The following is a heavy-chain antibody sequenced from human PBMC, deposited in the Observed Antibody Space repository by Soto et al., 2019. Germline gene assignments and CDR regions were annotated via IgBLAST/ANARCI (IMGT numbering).Heavy chain of an antibody. CDR3: ARASGDFVLVPGAELDY. Sequence: PGGSLRLSCAASGFTFSSYWMHWVRQAPGKGLVWVSRINSDGSSTSYADSVKGRFTISRDNAKNTLYLQINSLRAEDTSVYYCARASGDFVLVPGAELDYWGQGTPVTVSS. CDR2: INSDGSST. D-gene: IGHD2-2*01. J-gene: IGHJ4*02. CDR1: GFTFSSYW. V-gene: IGHV3-74*01.